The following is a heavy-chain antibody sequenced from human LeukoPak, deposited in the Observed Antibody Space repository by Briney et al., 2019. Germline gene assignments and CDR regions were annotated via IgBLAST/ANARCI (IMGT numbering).Heavy chain of an antibody. Sequence: SETLSLTCAVYGGSFSGYYWSWVRQPPGKGLEGIGEINHSGSTNYNPSLKSRVTISVDTSKNQFSLKLSSVTAADTAVYYCARESMVRGVIGYWGQGTLVTVSS. CDR3: ARESMVRGVIGY. CDR2: INHSGST. CDR1: GGSFSGYY. J-gene: IGHJ4*02. V-gene: IGHV4-34*01. D-gene: IGHD3-10*01.